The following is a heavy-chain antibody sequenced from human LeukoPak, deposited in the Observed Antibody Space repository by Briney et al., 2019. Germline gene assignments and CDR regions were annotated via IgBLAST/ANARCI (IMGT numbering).Heavy chain of an antibody. CDR2: INPNSGGT. CDR1: GYTFTDYY. J-gene: IGHJ4*02. V-gene: IGHV1-2*02. Sequence: ASVKVSCKASGYTFTDYYMHWVRQAPGQGFEWMGWINPNSGGTNYAEKFQGRVTMTRDTSITTAYMELSSLRSDDTAMYYCATLRRSGWYIGDWGQGTPVTVSS. D-gene: IGHD6-19*01. CDR3: ATLRRSGWYIGD.